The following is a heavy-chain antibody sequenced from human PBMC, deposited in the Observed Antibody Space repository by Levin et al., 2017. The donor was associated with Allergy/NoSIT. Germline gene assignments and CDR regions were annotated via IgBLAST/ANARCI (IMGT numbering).Heavy chain of an antibody. J-gene: IGHJ4*02. CDR2: IKPDGSER. V-gene: IGHV3-7*01. CDR3: MVSDRVNGTVWGDY. Sequence: GESLKISCAASGFTFSGYWMNWVRQAPGKGLEWLANIKPDGSERYYVDSVKGRFTISRDNAKNSLYLQMNSLRAEDTAVYYCMVSDRVNGTVWGDYWGLGTLVTVSS. D-gene: IGHD4-17*01. CDR1: GFTFSGYW.